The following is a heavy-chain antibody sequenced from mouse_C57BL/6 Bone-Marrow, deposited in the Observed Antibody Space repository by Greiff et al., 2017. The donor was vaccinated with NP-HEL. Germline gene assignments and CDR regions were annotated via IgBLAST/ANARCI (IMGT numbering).Heavy chain of an antibody. Sequence: EVQLVESGGGLVKPGGSLKLSCAASGFTFSDYGMHWVRQAPEKGLEWVAYISSGSSTIYYADTVKGRFTLSRDNAKNTLFLQMTNLRSEDTAMYYCARPVVALYYYAMDYWGQGTSVTVSS. CDR3: ARPVVALYYYAMDY. CDR1: GFTFSDYG. D-gene: IGHD1-1*01. CDR2: ISSGSSTI. V-gene: IGHV5-17*01. J-gene: IGHJ4*01.